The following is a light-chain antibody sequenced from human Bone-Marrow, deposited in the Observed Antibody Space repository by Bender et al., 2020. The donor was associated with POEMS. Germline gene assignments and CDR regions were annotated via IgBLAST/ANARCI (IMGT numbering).Light chain of an antibody. J-gene: IGLJ3*02. Sequence: QSVLTQAPSVSGAPGQRVTISCSGSSSNIGAGYDVHWYQQVPGTAPKLLIFRNNQRPSGVPDRFSGSKSGTSASLAISGLRSEDEGEYHCAVWDDSLNGVVFGGGTKLTVL. CDR2: RNN. V-gene: IGLV1-50*01. CDR3: AVWDDSLNGVV. CDR1: SSNIGAGYD.